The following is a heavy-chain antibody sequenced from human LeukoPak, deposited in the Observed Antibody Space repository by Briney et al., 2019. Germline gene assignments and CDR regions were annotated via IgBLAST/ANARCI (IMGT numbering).Heavy chain of an antibody. V-gene: IGHV3-23*01. J-gene: IGHJ6*02. CDR3: AKSTGYYYYYGMDV. D-gene: IGHD2-8*02. CDR1: GITFSNYA. Sequence: GGSLRLSCAASGITFSNYAMNWVRQAPGKGLEWVSVISGSGAGTYYADSVRGRFTISRDNSKNTLYLQMNNLRAEDTAVYYCAKSTGYYYYYGMDVWGQGTTVTVSS. CDR2: ISGSGAGT.